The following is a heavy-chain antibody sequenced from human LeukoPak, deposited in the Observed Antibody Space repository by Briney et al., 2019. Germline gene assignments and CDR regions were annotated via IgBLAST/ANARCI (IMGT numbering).Heavy chain of an antibody. V-gene: IGHV3-73*01. J-gene: IGHJ6*02. CDR1: GFTFTGSA. Sequence: GGSLRLSCAASGFTFTGSAIHRVRQASGKGLEWVGRIRSKANSYVTAYAASVNGRFTISRDDSQNTAYLQMSSLQTEDTAVYYCTRHSDRYCSGAGCYVYYYYGMDVWGQGTTVTVAS. D-gene: IGHD2-15*01. CDR3: TRHSDRYCSGAGCYVYYYYGMDV. CDR2: IRSKANSYVT.